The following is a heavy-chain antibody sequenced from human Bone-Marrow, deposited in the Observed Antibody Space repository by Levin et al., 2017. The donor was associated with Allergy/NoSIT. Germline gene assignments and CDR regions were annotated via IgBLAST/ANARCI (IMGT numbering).Heavy chain of an antibody. V-gene: IGHV5-51*01. J-gene: IGHJ1*01. CDR3: ARSRTGEATVFQH. CDR2: IFPGDSST. Sequence: NPGESLKISCKGSGYRFNNDWIGWVRQMPGKGLEWMGLIFPGDSSTKYSPAFQGRVTISAAKSLNTAYLEWTSLKASDTAMYFCARSRTGEATVFQHWGQGTLVIVSS. D-gene: IGHD3-16*01. CDR1: GYRFNNDW.